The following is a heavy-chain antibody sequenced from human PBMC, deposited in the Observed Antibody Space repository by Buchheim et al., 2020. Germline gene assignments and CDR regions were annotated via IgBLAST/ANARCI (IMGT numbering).Heavy chain of an antibody. CDR1: GFTFRNSW. V-gene: IGHV3-15*04. CDR3: THSSSSAPAATFDS. CDR2: IETKAEGGAT. Sequence: EVQLVESGGGLVKPGGSLRLSCAASGFTFRNSWMRWVRQAPGKGLEWVGLIETKAEGGATDYAAPVKGRFTISRDDSKNILYLEMNSLKIEDTGVYYCTHSSSSAPAATFDSWGQGTL. J-gene: IGHJ4*02. D-gene: IGHD2-2*01.